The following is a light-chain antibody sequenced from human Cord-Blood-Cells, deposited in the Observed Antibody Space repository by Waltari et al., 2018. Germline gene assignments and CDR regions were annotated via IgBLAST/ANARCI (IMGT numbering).Light chain of an antibody. CDR3: SSYAGSNNLV. Sequence: QSALTQPPSASVSPGQSVTISSTGPTSAGGGYHYVSWYQQHPGQAPKLMIYEVSKRPSGVPDRFSGSKSGNTASLTVSGLQAEDEADYYCSSYAGSNNLVFGGGTKLTVL. CDR1: TSAGGGYHY. CDR2: EVS. J-gene: IGLJ2*01. V-gene: IGLV2-8*01.